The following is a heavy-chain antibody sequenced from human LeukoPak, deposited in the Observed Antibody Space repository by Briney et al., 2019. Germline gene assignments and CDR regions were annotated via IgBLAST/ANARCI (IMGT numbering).Heavy chain of an antibody. Sequence: GGSLRLSCAASGFTFSSYEMNWVRQVPGKGREWVSYISRSGSNKHYADSVKGRFTISRDNAKNSLYLQMNSLRAEDTAVYYCARDFGSTTVAPDYFDYWGQGTLVTVSS. CDR2: ISRSGSNK. CDR1: GFTFSSYE. CDR3: ARDFGSTTVAPDYFDY. J-gene: IGHJ4*02. V-gene: IGHV3-48*03. D-gene: IGHD4-17*01.